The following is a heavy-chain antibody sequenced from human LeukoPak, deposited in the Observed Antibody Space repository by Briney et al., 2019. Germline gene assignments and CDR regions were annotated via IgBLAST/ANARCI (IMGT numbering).Heavy chain of an antibody. CDR3: ARRVEGFDY. D-gene: IGHD1-1*01. J-gene: IGHJ4*02. CDR2: IYCSGST. Sequence: SETLSLTXIVSGGSISSNTYYWGWICQPPGMGLEWIGSIYCSGSTYYNPSLKSRVTISLDTSKNQFSLKVSSVTAADTAMYYCARRVEGFDYWGQGTLVTVSS. CDR1: GGSISSNTYY. V-gene: IGHV4-39*01.